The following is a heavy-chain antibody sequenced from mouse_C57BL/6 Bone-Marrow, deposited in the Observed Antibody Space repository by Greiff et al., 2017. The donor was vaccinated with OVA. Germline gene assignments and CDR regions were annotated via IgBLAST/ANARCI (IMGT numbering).Heavy chain of an antibody. CDR2: INPSSGYT. CDR3: AREDLLLRYFAY. Sequence: QVQLQQSGAELAKPGASVKLSCKASGYTFTSHWMHWVKQRPGQGLEWIGYINPSSGYTKYNQKFKDKATLTADKSSSTAYMQLNSLTYEDSAVYYCAREDLLLRYFAYWGQGTLVTVSA. J-gene: IGHJ3*01. D-gene: IGHD1-1*01. V-gene: IGHV1-7*01. CDR1: GYTFTSHW.